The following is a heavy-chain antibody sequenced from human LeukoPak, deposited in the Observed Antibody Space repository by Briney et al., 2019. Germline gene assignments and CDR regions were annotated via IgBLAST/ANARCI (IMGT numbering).Heavy chain of an antibody. J-gene: IGHJ4*02. D-gene: IGHD5-18*01. CDR1: GFTFSSYA. Sequence: PGGSLRLSCAASGFTFSSYAMSWVRQAPGKGLEWVSAISGSGGSTYYADSVKGRFTISRDNSKNTLYLQMNSLRAEDTAVYYCAKDAGQLWLPDRYYYFDYWGQGTLVTVSS. CDR3: AKDAGQLWLPDRYYYFDY. V-gene: IGHV3-23*01. CDR2: ISGSGGST.